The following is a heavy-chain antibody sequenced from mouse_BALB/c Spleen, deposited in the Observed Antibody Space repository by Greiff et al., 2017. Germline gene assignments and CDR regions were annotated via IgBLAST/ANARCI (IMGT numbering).Heavy chain of an antibody. Sequence: EVKLMESGAELVRSGASVKLSCTASGFNIKDYYMHWVKQRPEQGLEWIGWIDPENGDTEYAPKFQGKATMTADTSSNTAYLQLSSLTSEDTAVYYCNARGGNYCPFDYWGQGTTLTVSS. J-gene: IGHJ2*01. CDR1: GFNIKDYY. D-gene: IGHD2-1*01. V-gene: IGHV14-4*02. CDR3: NARGGNYCPFDY. CDR2: IDPENGDT.